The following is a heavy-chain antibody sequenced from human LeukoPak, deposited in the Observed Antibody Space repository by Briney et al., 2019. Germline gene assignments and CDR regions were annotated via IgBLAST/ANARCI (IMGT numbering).Heavy chain of an antibody. Sequence: GASLRLSCAASGFTFNDYYMSWIRQAPGKGLEWVSFISSSGGHTNYADSVKGRFTISRDNAKSSLYLQMNSLRAEDTAVYYCARNPGPGTLDNWGQGTLVTVSS. CDR3: ARNPGPGTLDN. J-gene: IGHJ4*02. CDR2: ISSSGGHT. D-gene: IGHD6-13*01. V-gene: IGHV3-11*06. CDR1: GFTFNDYY.